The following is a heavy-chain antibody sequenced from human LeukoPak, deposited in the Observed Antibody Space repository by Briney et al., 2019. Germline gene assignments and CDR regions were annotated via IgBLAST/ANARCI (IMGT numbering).Heavy chain of an antibody. Sequence: GGSLRLSCGPSGFTFSTYGMHWARQAPGKGLEWVAVILSEGSKKYYGDSVKGRFTIHRDIHKHTLYVHESTLRREDTAVYFCVKDVSYGIPGYWGQGTLVTISS. CDR2: ILSEGSKK. J-gene: IGHJ4*02. D-gene: IGHD4-17*01. V-gene: IGHV3-30*18. CDR1: GFTFSTYG. CDR3: VKDVSYGIPGY.